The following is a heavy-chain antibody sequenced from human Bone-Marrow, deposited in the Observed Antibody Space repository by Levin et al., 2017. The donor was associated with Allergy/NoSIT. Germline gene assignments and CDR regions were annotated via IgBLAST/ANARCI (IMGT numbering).Heavy chain of an antibody. V-gene: IGHV3-30*18. CDR3: AKGRFGELLFSWFDP. CDR1: GFTFSSYG. D-gene: IGHD3-10*01. CDR2: ISYDGSNK. J-gene: IGHJ5*02. Sequence: GESLKISCAASGFTFSSYGMHWVRQAPGKGLEWVAVISYDGSNKYYADSVKGRFTISRDNSKNTLYLQMNSLRAEDTAVYYCAKGRFGELLFSWFDPWGQGTLVTVSS.